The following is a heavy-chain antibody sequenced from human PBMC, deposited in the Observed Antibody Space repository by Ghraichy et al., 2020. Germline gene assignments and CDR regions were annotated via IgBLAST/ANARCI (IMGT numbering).Heavy chain of an antibody. CDR1: GGSISSNY. V-gene: IGHV4-4*07. J-gene: IGHJ3*02. CDR2: IYTSGST. CDR3: ARLREVATMGYI. D-gene: IGHD5-12*01. Sequence: SQTLSLTCTVSGGSISSNYWSWIRQPAGKGLEWIGRIYTSGSTNYNPSLKSRVTMSVDTSKNQFSLKLSSVTAADTAVYYCARLREVATMGYIWGQGTMVTVSS.